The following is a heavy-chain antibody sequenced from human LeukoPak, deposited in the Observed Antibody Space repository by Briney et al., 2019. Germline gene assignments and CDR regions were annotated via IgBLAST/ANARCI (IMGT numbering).Heavy chain of an antibody. CDR2: IWYDGSNK. J-gene: IGHJ5*02. Sequence: PGRSLRLSCAASGFTFSSYGMHWVRQAPGKGLEWVAVIWYDGSNKYYADSVKGRFTISRDNSKNTLYLQMNSLRAEDTAVYYCAKDWYYYDSSGYYPNWFDPWGQGTLVTVSS. CDR3: AKDWYYYDSSGYYPNWFDP. D-gene: IGHD3-22*01. V-gene: IGHV3-33*06. CDR1: GFTFSSYG.